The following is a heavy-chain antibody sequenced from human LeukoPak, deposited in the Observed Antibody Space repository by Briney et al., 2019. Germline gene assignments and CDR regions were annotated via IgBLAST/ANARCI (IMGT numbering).Heavy chain of an antibody. Sequence: PGRSLRLSCAASGFTFSSAWMHWVRQAPGTGLVWVSRITDDATTTYADSVKGRFTISRDNAKNILSLQMNSLRAEDTAVYYCVRDRVGPDYWGQGTLVTVSS. CDR2: ITDDATT. V-gene: IGHV3-74*03. CDR3: VRDRVGPDY. D-gene: IGHD1-26*01. J-gene: IGHJ4*02. CDR1: GFTFSSAW.